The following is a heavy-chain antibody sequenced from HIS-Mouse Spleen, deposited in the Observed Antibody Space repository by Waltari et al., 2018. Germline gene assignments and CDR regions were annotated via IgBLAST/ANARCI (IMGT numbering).Heavy chain of an antibody. CDR3: ARDLELDAFDI. CDR2: INSDGSST. J-gene: IGHJ3*02. CDR1: GFTSSSYW. V-gene: IGHV3-74*01. D-gene: IGHD1-1*01. Sequence: EVQLVESGGGLVQPGGSLRLPCAASGFTSSSYWMHWVRQAPGKGLVWVSRINSDGSSTSYADSVKGRFTISRDNAKNTLYLQMNSLRAEDTAVYYCARDLELDAFDIWGQGTMVTVSS.